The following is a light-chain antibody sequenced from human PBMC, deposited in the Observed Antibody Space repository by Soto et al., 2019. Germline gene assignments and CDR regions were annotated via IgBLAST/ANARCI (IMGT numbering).Light chain of an antibody. CDR2: SNN. CDR3: AAWDDSLTALV. V-gene: IGLV1-44*01. Sequence: QSVLTQPPSASGTPGQRVTISCSGSSSNIGSNTVSWYQQVPGTAPKLLIYSNNQRPSGVPDRFSGSKSGTSASLATSGLQSEDEADYYCAAWDDSLTALVFGTATKVTV. J-gene: IGLJ1*01. CDR1: SSNIGSNT.